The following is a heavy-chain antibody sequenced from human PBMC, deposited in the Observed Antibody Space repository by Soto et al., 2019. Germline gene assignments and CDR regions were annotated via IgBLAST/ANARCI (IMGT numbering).Heavy chain of an antibody. J-gene: IGHJ6*02. CDR2: IWYDGSNK. CDR3: ARDPLYQLLPRPAYYYYGMDV. Sequence: QVQLVESGGGVVQPGRSLRLSCAASGFTFSSYGMHWVRQAPGKGLEWVAVIWYDGSNKYYADSVKGRFTISRDKSKNTLYLHMTSLTAEDTAVYYCARDPLYQLLPRPAYYYYGMDVWGQGTTVTVSS. V-gene: IGHV3-33*01. D-gene: IGHD2-2*01. CDR1: GFTFSSYG.